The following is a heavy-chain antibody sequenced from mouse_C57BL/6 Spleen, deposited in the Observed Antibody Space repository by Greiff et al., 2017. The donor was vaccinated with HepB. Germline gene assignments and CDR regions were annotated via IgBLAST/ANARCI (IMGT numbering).Heavy chain of an antibody. CDR3: AREGYAMDY. CDR1: GYSFTGYY. V-gene: IGHV1-42*01. Sequence: EVKLMESGPELVKPGASVKISCKASGYSFTGYYMNWVKQSPEKSLEWIGEINPSTGGTTYNQKFKAKATLTVDKSSSTAYMQLKSLTSEDSAVYYCAREGYAMDYWGQGTSVTVSS. CDR2: INPSTGGT. J-gene: IGHJ4*01.